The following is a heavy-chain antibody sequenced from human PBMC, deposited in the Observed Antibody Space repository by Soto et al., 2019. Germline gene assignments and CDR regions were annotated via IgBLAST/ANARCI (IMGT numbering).Heavy chain of an antibody. CDR1: GYSFTSYG. V-gene: IGHV1-18*01. J-gene: IGHJ4*02. Sequence: ASVKVSCKASGYSFTSYGINWVRQAPGQGLEWMGWISAYNGNTNFAQKLQGRVSLTTDTSSTTAYMELRSLTSDDTAVYYCARDLVPGYTGFSDYWGQGTLVTVS. D-gene: IGHD5-12*01. CDR2: ISAYNGNT. CDR3: ARDLVPGYTGFSDY.